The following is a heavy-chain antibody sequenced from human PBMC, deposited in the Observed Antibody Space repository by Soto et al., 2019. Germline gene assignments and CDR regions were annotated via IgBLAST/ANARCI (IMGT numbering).Heavy chain of an antibody. V-gene: IGHV4-30-4*01. CDR1: GGSISSGDYY. Sequence: QVQLQESGPGLVKPSQTLSLTCTVSGGSISSGDYYWSWIRQPPGKGLEWIGYIYYSGSTSYNPALKSRVTISVDTSKDQFSLKLSSVTAADTAVYYCARDTTTEWELLPGYFDYWGQGTLVTVSS. D-gene: IGHD1-26*01. CDR3: ARDTTTEWELLPGYFDY. CDR2: IYYSGST. J-gene: IGHJ4*02.